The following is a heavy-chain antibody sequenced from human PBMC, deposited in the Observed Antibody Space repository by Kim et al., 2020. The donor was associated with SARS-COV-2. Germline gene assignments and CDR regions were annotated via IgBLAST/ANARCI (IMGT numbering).Heavy chain of an antibody. Sequence: SETLSLTCTVSGGSISSYYWSWIRQPPGKGLEWIGYIYYSGSTNYNPSLKSRVTISVDTSKNQFSLKLSSVTAADTAVYYCARARGDGYSYYYYGMDVWGQGTPVTVSS. CDR3: ARARGDGYSYYYYGMDV. CDR2: IYYSGST. V-gene: IGHV4-59*01. J-gene: IGHJ6*02. CDR1: GGSISSYY. D-gene: IGHD3-10*01.